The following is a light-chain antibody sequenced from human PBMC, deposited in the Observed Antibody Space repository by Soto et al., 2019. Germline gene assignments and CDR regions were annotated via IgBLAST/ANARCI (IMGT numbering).Light chain of an antibody. J-gene: IGKJ1*01. V-gene: IGKV3-20*01. Sequence: EIVLTQSPGTLSLSPGERASLACRASQSIANSLAWYQQKPGQAPRLLIFGASTRATGIPDRFSGSGSGTDFTLTISRLEPEDFAVYHCQQYGGSPRTFGQGTKVERK. CDR3: QQYGGSPRT. CDR2: GAS. CDR1: QSIANS.